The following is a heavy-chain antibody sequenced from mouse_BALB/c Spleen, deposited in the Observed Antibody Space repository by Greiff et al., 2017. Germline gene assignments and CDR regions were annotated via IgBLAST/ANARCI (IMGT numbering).Heavy chain of an antibody. Sequence: VQLQQSGAELMKPGASVKISCKATGYTFSSYWIEWVKQRPGHGLEWIGEILPGSGSTNYNEKFKGKATFTADTSSNTAYMQLSSLTSEDSAVYYCAYYGYVRYFDYWGQGTTLTVSS. D-gene: IGHD1-2*01. CDR3: AYYGYVRYFDY. CDR2: ILPGSGST. J-gene: IGHJ2*01. V-gene: IGHV1-9*01. CDR1: GYTFSSYW.